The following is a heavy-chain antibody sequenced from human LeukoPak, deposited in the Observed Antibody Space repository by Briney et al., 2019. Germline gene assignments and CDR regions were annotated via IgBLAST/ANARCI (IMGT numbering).Heavy chain of an antibody. CDR1: GGSISSYY. CDR3: ARELKRLRFLEWFNWFDP. J-gene: IGHJ5*02. D-gene: IGHD3-3*01. Sequence: PSETLSLTCTVSGGSISSYYWSWIRQPAGKGLEWIGRIYTSGSTNYNPSLKSRVTMSVDTSKNQFSLKLSSVTAADTAVYYCARELKRLRFLEWFNWFDPWGQGTLVTVSS. V-gene: IGHV4-4*07. CDR2: IYTSGST.